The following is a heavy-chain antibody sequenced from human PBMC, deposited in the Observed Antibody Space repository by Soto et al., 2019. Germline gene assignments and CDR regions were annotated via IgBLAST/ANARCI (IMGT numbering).Heavy chain of an antibody. CDR3: ARDQARVGATIDDWFDP. Sequence: QVQLVQSGAEVKKPGSSVKVSCKASGGTFSRYTISWVRQAPGQGLEWMGRIIPILGIANYEQKFQGRVTITADKSTSTAYMEVSSLRSEDTAVYYCARDQARVGATIDDWFDPWGQGTLVTVSS. CDR2: IIPILGIA. D-gene: IGHD1-26*01. J-gene: IGHJ5*02. V-gene: IGHV1-69*08. CDR1: GGTFSRYT.